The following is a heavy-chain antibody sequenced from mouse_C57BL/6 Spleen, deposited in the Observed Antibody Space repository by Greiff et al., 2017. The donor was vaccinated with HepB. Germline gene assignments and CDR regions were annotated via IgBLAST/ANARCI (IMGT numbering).Heavy chain of an antibody. Sequence: VQLVESGAELARPGASVKMSCKASGYTFTSYTMHWVKQRPGQGLEWIGYINPSSGYTKYNQKFKDKATLTADKSSSTAYMQLSSLTSEDSAVYYCARGGAAQAPPFAYWGQGTLVTVSA. CDR1: GYTFTSYT. CDR3: ARGGAAQAPPFAY. J-gene: IGHJ3*01. D-gene: IGHD3-2*02. V-gene: IGHV1-4*01. CDR2: INPSSGYT.